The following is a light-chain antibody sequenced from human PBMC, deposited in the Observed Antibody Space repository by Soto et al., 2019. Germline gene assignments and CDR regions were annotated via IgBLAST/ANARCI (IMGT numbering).Light chain of an antibody. CDR2: AAS. V-gene: IGKV1-27*01. J-gene: IGKJ2*01. Sequence: DIQMTQSPSSLSASVGDRVTITCRASQAIRNQLAWYQQKSGKVPKLLMYAASTLQAGVPSRFSGSGSGTDFTLTISSLQPEDVATYYCQQYSSYWNTFGQGTKLEIK. CDR3: QQYSSYWNT. CDR1: QAIRNQ.